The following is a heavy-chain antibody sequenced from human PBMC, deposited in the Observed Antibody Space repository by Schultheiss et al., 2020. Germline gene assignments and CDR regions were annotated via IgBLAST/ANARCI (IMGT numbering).Heavy chain of an antibody. Sequence: GESLKISCAASGFTFSSYAMSWVRQAPGKGLEWVSAISCSGGSTYYADSVKGRFTISRDNSKNTLYLQMNSLRAEDTAVYYCAKYGSAELRPDYWGQGTLVTVSS. D-gene: IGHD1-7*01. CDR2: ISCSGGST. V-gene: IGHV3-23*01. J-gene: IGHJ4*02. CDR1: GFTFSSYA. CDR3: AKYGSAELRPDY.